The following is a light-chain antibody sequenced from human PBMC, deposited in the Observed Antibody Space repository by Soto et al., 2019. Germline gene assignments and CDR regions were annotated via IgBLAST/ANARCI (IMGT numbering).Light chain of an antibody. CDR1: SSDIGDYNY. V-gene: IGLV2-14*01. CDR2: DVS. Sequence: QSALTQPASVSGSPGQSITISCTGTSSDIGDYNYVSWYQQRPGKAPKLMIYDVSNRPSGVSNRFSGSKSGSTASLTISGLQAEDEAEYHCSSYASSSTIYVFGTGTKVTVL. CDR3: SSYASSSTIYV. J-gene: IGLJ1*01.